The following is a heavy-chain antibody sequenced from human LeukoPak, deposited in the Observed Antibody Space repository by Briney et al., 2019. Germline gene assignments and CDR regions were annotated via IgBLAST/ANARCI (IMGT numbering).Heavy chain of an antibody. J-gene: IGHJ3*02. D-gene: IGHD3-10*01. Sequence: ASVKVSCKASGYTFSTYGIIWVRQAPGQWLEWMGWISAYNSNINYAQKFQGRVTMTTDTSTSTAYMELRSLRSDDTAVYYCARGGSGSVSAFDIWGQGTMVTVSS. V-gene: IGHV1-18*01. CDR2: ISAYNSNI. CDR1: GYTFSTYG. CDR3: ARGGSGSVSAFDI.